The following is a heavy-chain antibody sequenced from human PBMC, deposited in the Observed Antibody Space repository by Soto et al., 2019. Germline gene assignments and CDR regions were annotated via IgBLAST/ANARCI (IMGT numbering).Heavy chain of an antibody. V-gene: IGHV3-33*01. Sequence: QVQLVESGGGVVQPGTSLRLSCAASGYTFSSHGMHWVRQAPGKGLEWVAVIWYDGSKKYYAGSVKGRFTISRDDSKNTLYLEMNNLRAEDTAMYYCARDLASSMDVWGQGTTVIVSS. CDR2: IWYDGSKK. CDR1: GYTFSSHG. CDR3: ARDLASSMDV. D-gene: IGHD5-12*01. J-gene: IGHJ6*02.